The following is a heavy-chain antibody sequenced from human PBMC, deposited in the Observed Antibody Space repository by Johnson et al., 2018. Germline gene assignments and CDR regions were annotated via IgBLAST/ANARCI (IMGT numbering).Heavy chain of an antibody. D-gene: IGHD2-15*01. V-gene: IGHV3-13*01. CDR2: MNGAGDT. CDR3: ARVNGGFCSAAACYGDAFDI. J-gene: IGHJ3*02. Sequence: QWVRQPAGRGLEWVAAMNGAGDTFYGDSVKGRFTVSREDAKNSFYLQMNGLRAGDTAVYYCARVNGGFCSAAACYGDAFDIWGQGTLVTVSS.